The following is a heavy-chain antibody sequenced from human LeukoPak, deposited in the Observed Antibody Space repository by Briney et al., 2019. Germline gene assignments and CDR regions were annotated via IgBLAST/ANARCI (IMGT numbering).Heavy chain of an antibody. CDR3: ASAGWGGTAEDAFDI. D-gene: IGHD2-8*02. J-gene: IGHJ3*02. V-gene: IGHV1-69*05. Sequence: SVKVSCKASGGTFSSYAISWVRQAPGQGLEWMGGIIPIFGTANYAQKFQGRVTITTDESTSTAYMELSSLRSEDTAVYYCASAGWGGTAEDAFDIWGQGTMVTVSS. CDR1: GGTFSSYA. CDR2: IIPIFGTA.